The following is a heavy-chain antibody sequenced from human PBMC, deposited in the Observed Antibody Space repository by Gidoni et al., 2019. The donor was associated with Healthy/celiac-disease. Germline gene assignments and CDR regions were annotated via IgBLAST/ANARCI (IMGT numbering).Heavy chain of an antibody. CDR2: ISSSISTR. V-gene: IGHV3-48*02. J-gene: IGHJ3*02. CDR3: ARDLRIVRDCDAFDI. Sequence: EVQLVESGGGLVQPGGSLRLSCAASGFTFSSYSMNWVRQAPGKGLEVVSYISSSISTRYYADSVKGRFTISRDNAKNSLYLQMNSLRDEDTAVYYCARDLRIVRDCDAFDIWGQGTMVTVSS. CDR1: GFTFSSYS. D-gene: IGHD3-22*01.